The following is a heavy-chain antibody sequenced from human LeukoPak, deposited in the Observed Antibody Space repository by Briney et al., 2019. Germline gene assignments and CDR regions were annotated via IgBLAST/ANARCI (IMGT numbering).Heavy chain of an antibody. J-gene: IGHJ4*02. Sequence: GGSLRLSCAASGFTFSSYAMHWVRQAPGKGLEWVAVISYDGRNKYYAGSVKGRFTISRDNSKNTLYLQMNSLRAEDTAVYYCAKDESSSQYYFDYWGQGTLVTVSS. CDR3: AKDESSSQYYFDY. D-gene: IGHD6-13*01. CDR2: ISYDGRNK. CDR1: GFTFSSYA. V-gene: IGHV3-30*04.